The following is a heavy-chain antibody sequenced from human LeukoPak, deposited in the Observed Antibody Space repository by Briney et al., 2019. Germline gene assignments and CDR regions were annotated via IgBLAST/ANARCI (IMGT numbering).Heavy chain of an antibody. D-gene: IGHD6-13*01. V-gene: IGHV1-8*01. J-gene: IGHJ6*03. Sequence: EASVKVSCKASGYTFTSYDINWVRQATGQGLEWMGWMNPNSGNTGYAQKFQGRVTMTRNTSISTAYMELSSLRSEDTAVYYCARASSSSWYGSMYYYYYMDVWGKGTTVTVSS. CDR1: GYTFTSYD. CDR3: ARASSSSWYGSMYYYYYMDV. CDR2: MNPNSGNT.